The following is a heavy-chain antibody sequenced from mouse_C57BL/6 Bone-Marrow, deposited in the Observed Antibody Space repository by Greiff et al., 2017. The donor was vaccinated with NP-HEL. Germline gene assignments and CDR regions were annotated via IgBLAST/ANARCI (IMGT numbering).Heavy chain of an antibody. CDR3: TRGIDYEYFGCAY. Sequence: EVQRLPSGEGLVTPGASLKLSCAASGFTFSSYAMSWVRQTPEKRLEWVAYISSGGDYIYYADTVKDKFTISRDNARSTQYLQMSSLKSEDTAMYYCTRGIDYEYFGCAYWGQGTLVTVSA. V-gene: IGHV5-9-1*02. D-gene: IGHD2-4*01. CDR2: ISSGGDYI. J-gene: IGHJ3*01. CDR1: GFTFSSYA.